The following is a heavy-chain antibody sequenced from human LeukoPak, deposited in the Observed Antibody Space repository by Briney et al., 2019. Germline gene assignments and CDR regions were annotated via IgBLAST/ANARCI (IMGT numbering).Heavy chain of an antibody. D-gene: IGHD2-21*01. J-gene: IGHJ6*04. CDR2: INPNSGGT. V-gene: IGHV1-2*02. CDR3: ARGFYAGGEMDV. CDR1: GYTFTGYY. Sequence: ASVKVSCKASGYTFTGYYMHWVRQAPGQGLEWMGWINPNSGGTNYAQKFQGRATMTRDTSISTAYMELSRLRSDDTAVYYCARGFYAGGEMDVWGKGTTVTVSS.